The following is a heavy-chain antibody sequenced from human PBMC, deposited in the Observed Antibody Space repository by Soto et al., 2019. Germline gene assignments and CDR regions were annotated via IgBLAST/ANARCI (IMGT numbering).Heavy chain of an antibody. CDR1: GGSISSGDYY. Sequence: SETLSLTCTVSGGSISSGDYYWSWIRQPPGKGLEWIGYIYYSGSTYYNPSLKSRVTISVDTSKNQFSLKLSSVTAADTAVYYCARVRNPQGPDGWFDPWGQGTLVTVSS. CDR2: IYYSGST. D-gene: IGHD1-1*01. CDR3: ARVRNPQGPDGWFDP. J-gene: IGHJ5*02. V-gene: IGHV4-30-4*01.